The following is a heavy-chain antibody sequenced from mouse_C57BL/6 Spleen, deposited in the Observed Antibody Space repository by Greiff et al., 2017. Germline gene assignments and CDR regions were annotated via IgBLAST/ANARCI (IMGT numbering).Heavy chain of an antibody. V-gene: IGHV5-9-1*02. J-gene: IGHJ4*01. Sequence: EVQVVESGEGLVKPGGSLKLSCAASGFTFSSYAMSWVRQTPEKRLEWVAYISSGGDYIDYADTVKGRFTISRDNARNSLYLHMSSLKSSDTALSSCTRVGYYTGSMDYWRQGTSVPVSS. CDR3: TRVGYYTGSMDY. CDR2: ISSGGDYI. CDR1: GFTFSSYA. D-gene: IGHD2-12*01.